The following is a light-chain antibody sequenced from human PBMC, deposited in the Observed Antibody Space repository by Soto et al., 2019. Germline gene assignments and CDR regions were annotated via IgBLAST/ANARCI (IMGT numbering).Light chain of an antibody. V-gene: IGLV2-14*01. J-gene: IGLJ2*01. CDR1: SSDVGGYNY. Sequence: QSVVTQPASVSGSPGQSITISCTGTSSDVGGYNYVSWYQQHPGKAPKLMIYDVSNRPSGVSNRFSGSKSGNTASLTISGLQAEDEADYYCSSYTSSSTLRVFGGGTQLTVL. CDR2: DVS. CDR3: SSYTSSSTLRV.